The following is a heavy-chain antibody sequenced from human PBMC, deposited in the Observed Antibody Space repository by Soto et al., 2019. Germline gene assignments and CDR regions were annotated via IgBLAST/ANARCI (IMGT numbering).Heavy chain of an antibody. V-gene: IGHV4-30-2*01. CDR2: IYHSGST. J-gene: IGHJ4*02. D-gene: IGHD1-26*01. Sequence: SETLSLTCAVSGGSISSGGYSWSWIRQPPGKGLEWIGYIYHSGSTYYNPSLKSRVTISVDRSKNQFSLKLSSVTAADTAVYDCARDLGGSLDYWGQGTLVTVSS. CDR1: GGSISSGGYS. CDR3: ARDLGGSLDY.